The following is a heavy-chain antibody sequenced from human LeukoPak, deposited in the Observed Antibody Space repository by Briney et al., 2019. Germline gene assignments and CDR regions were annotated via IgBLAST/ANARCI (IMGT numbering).Heavy chain of an antibody. D-gene: IGHD6-13*01. Sequence: SETLSLTCSVSGYSISNNYYWAWIRQPPGKGLEWIGSIYQSGGTYYNPSLKSRVTISVDTSKNQFSLKLSYVTAADTALFYCATRLAPGVTAGREAFDIWGQGTMVTVPS. CDR3: ATRLAPGVTAGREAFDI. V-gene: IGHV4-38-2*01. CDR1: GYSISNNYY. J-gene: IGHJ3*02. CDR2: IYQSGGT.